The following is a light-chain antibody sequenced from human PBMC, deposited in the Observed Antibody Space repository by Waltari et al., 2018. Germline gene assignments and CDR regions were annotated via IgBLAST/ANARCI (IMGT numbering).Light chain of an antibody. CDR1: QSVTTY. CDR3: HQRSSWPLT. V-gene: IGKV3-11*01. CDR2: DAS. J-gene: IGKJ4*01. Sequence: EIVMTQSPATLSLSPGERATLSCRASQSVTTYLGWIQQKPGQAPRLLICDASKRATGIPARFSGSGSGTDFTLTISNLEPEDFAIYYCHQRSSWPLTFGGGTRVEI.